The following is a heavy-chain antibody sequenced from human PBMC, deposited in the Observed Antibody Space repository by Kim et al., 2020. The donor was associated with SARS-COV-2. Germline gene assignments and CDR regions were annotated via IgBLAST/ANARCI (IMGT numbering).Heavy chain of an antibody. J-gene: IGHJ6*02. Sequence: GGSLRLSCAASGFTFSSYAMHWVRQAPGKGLEWVAVISYDGSNKYYADSVKGRFTISRDNSKNTLYLQMNSLRAEDTAVYYCARDQPPLEYTYSGYYYGMDVWGQGTTVTVSS. CDR3: ARDQPPLEYTYSGYYYGMDV. V-gene: IGHV3-30*04. D-gene: IGHD1-26*01. CDR1: GFTFSSYA. CDR2: ISYDGSNK.